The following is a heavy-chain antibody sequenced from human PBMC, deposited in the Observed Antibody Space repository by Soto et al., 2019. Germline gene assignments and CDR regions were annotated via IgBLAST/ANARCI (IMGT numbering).Heavy chain of an antibody. CDR3: AKTPLDWLDP. Sequence: PSETLSLTCSVSGGSINSYYWSWIRQPPGKGLEWIGYIFYSGRSGSTNYNPSLKSRVTISVDTSKNQFSLKVSSVTAADTAVYFFAKTPLDWLDPWGQGILVTVSS. D-gene: IGHD2-15*01. V-gene: IGHV4-59*01. CDR2: IFYSGRSGST. CDR1: GGSINSYY. J-gene: IGHJ5*02.